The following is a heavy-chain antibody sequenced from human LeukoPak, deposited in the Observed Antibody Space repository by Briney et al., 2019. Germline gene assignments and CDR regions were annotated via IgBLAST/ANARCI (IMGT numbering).Heavy chain of an antibody. CDR3: ARVYSGSYCADY. J-gene: IGHJ4*02. D-gene: IGHD1-26*01. CDR1: GFTFSFYT. Sequence: NPGGSLRLSCAASGFTFSFYTINWVRQAPGKGLEWVSSISSSGTNIYYADSVEGRFTISRDNAKNSLYLQMNSLRGEDTAVYYCARVYSGSYCADYWGQGTLVTVSS. CDR2: ISSSGTNI. V-gene: IGHV3-21*01.